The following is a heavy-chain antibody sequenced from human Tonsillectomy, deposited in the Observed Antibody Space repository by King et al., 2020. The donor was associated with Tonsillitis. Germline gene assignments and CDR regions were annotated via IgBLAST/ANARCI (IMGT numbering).Heavy chain of an antibody. J-gene: IGHJ6*02. CDR3: ARGQPPCAEAGLYYYYCGMDV. Sequence: VQLVESGGEVKKPGASVKVSCKASGYTFTGYYMHWVRQAPGKGLEWMGWINPNSGGTNYAQKFQGRVTMTRDASISTAYMELSRLTSDDTAVYYCARGQPPCAEAGLYYYYCGMDVWGQGTTVTVSS. CDR2: INPNSGGT. V-gene: IGHV1-2*02. CDR1: GYTFTGYY. D-gene: IGHD6-19*01.